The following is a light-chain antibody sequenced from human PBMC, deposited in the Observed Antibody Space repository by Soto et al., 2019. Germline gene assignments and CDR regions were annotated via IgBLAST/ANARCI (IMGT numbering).Light chain of an antibody. CDR3: QQNCTTPVT. CDR1: QTVLHGSNY. CDR2: WAS. J-gene: IGKJ1*01. Sequence: DIVMTQSPDSLSVSLGERATINCKSSQTVLHGSNYLAWYQQRAGQPPKLLIYWASTRESGVPDRFSGSGSVTDFTLTISSLQAEDVAVYYYQQNCTTPVTFGEGTKVDI. V-gene: IGKV4-1*01.